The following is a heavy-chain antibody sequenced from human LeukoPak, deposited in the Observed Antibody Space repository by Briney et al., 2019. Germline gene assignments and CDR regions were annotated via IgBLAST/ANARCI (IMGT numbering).Heavy chain of an antibody. CDR2: IYYSGST. D-gene: IGHD3-10*01. CDR3: ARDDYGSGNMDV. CDR1: GGSISSYY. V-gene: IGHV4-59*01. Sequence: SETLSLTCTVSGGSISSYYWSWIRQTPGKGLEWIGYIYYSGSTTYNSSLKSRVTISVDTSKNQFSLKLTSVTAADTAVYYCARDDYGSGNMDVWGKGTTVTVSS. J-gene: IGHJ6*03.